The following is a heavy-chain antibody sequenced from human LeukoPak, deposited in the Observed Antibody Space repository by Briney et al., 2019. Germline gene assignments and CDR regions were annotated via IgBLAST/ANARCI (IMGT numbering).Heavy chain of an antibody. J-gene: IGHJ4*02. V-gene: IGHV3-7*03. Sequence: GGSLRLSCAASGFTFSSYCMSWVRQAPGKGLEWVANIKQDGSDKYYVDSVKGRFTFSRDNAKNSLYLQMNSLRAEDTALYYCARGAGGYYFDYWGQGTLVTVSS. D-gene: IGHD3-16*01. CDR1: GFTFSSYC. CDR3: ARGAGGYYFDY. CDR2: IKQDGSDK.